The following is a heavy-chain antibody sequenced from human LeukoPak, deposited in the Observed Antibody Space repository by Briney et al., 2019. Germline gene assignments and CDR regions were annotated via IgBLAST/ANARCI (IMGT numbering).Heavy chain of an antibody. Sequence: GGSLRLSCVASGFTISDYYMSWIRQAPGKGLEWVSHISSSSTHTNYADSVKGRFTISRDNAKNSLYLQMNSLRAEDTAMYYCASYYYDTSAYYAHAFDIWGQGTVVTVSS. J-gene: IGHJ3*02. D-gene: IGHD3-22*01. CDR3: ASYYYDTSAYYAHAFDI. CDR2: ISSSSTHT. CDR1: GFTISDYY. V-gene: IGHV3-11*03.